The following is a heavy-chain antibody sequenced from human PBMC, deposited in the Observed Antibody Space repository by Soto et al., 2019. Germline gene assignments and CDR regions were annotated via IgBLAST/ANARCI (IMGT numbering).Heavy chain of an antibody. J-gene: IGHJ2*01. CDR1: GASISSFN. CDR2: LNIAGTI. CDR3: ARDRGEYTSSWFWYFSH. V-gene: IGHV4-4*07. Sequence: SEALSLTCSVSGASISSFNWNWVRQPAGKGPEWVGRLNIAGTINYNPSLKSRITMSMDTSKNQISLHLRSVTAADTAIYYCARDRGEYTSSWFWYFSHWGHGTLVTVSS. D-gene: IGHD6-13*01.